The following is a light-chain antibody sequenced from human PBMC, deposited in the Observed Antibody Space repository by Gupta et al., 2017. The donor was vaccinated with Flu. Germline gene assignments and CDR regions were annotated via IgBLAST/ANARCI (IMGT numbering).Light chain of an antibody. CDR1: SSNIGANY. V-gene: IGLV1-51*01. CDR3: GTWDNSLDFSRV. Sequence: QSVLTQPPSVSAAPGQKVTISCSGSSSNIGANYVSWYQQLPGTAPKLLIYDNYKRSSGIPDRFSGSKSGTSDTLDITGLQTGDEADYYCGTWDNSLDFSRVFGGGTKLIVL. CDR2: DNY. J-gene: IGLJ3*02.